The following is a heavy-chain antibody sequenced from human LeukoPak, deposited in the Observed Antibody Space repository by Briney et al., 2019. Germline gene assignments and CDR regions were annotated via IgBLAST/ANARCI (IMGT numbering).Heavy chain of an antibody. J-gene: IGHJ6*03. CDR3: ARCSRYYYYMDV. CDR1: GYSISSNYY. CDR2: IYRSGST. V-gene: IGHV4-38-2*01. Sequence: SETLSLTCAVSGYSISSNYYWGWIRQPPGRGLGWIGSIYRSGSTYYNPSLKSRVTISVDTSKNHFSLKLNSVTAADTAVYYCARCSRYYYYMDVWGKGTTVTVSS. D-gene: IGHD2-2*01.